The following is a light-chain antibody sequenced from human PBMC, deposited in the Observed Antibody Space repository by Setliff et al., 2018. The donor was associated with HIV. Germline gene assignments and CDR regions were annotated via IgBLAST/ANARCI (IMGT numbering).Light chain of an antibody. CDR3: NSFTGTGTYV. V-gene: IGLV2-14*03. J-gene: IGLJ1*01. Sequence: QSVLTQPASVSGSPGQSIIISCTGTSSDIGGYKYVSWYQQHPGRAPKVIIYDVNNRPSGVSNRFSASKSGNTASLTISGLQADDEADYYCNSFTGTGTYVFGTGTKVT. CDR2: DVN. CDR1: SSDIGGYKY.